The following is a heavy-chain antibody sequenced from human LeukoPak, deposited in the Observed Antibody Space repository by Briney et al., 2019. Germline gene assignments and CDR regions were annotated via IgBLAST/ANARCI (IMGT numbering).Heavy chain of an antibody. V-gene: IGHV1-8*01. D-gene: IGHD6-13*01. CDR3: ARDASWPPGIAAAGTFDP. CDR1: GYTFTSYD. J-gene: IGHJ5*02. CDR2: MNPNSGNT. Sequence: ASVKVSCKASGYTFTSYDINWVRQATGQGLEWMGWMNPNSGNTGYAQKFQGRVTMTRNTSISTAYMELSSLRSADTAVYYCARDASWPPGIAAAGTFDPWGQGTLVTVSS.